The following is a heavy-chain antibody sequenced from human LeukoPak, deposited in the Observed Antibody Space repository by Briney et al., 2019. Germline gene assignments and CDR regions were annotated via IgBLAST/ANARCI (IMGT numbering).Heavy chain of an antibody. D-gene: IGHD3-10*01. CDR3: VSAIRGSPIDY. Sequence: GGSLRLSCAASGFSFSNYWMGWVRQAPGKGLACVANIKTDGSETYYVDSVKGRFTISRDNAKNSLFLQMNSLRAEDTAIYYCVSAIRGSPIDYWGQGTLVTVSS. CDR1: GFSFSNYW. J-gene: IGHJ4*02. CDR2: IKTDGSET. V-gene: IGHV3-7*01.